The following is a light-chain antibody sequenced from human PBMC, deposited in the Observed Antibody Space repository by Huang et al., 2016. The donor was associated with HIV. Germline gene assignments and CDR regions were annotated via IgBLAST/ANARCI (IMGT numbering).Light chain of an antibody. J-gene: IGKJ3*01. V-gene: IGKV2-28*01. CDR2: FGS. CDR1: QSLLHTNGYNY. CDR3: MQALQTPRFT. Sequence: EIVMTQSPLSLPVTPGEPATISCKSSQSLLHTNGYNYLDWYLQKPGQSPQLLIYFGSHRADGVPDRFSGSGAGTDFTLEISRVEAEDVGVYYCMQALQTPRFTFGPGTKVDIK.